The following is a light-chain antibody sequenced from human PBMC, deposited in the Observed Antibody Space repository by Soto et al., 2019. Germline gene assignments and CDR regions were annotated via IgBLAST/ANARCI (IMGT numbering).Light chain of an antibody. CDR1: QTVSSSY. Sequence: EIVLTQSPGSLSLSPGERATLSCRASQTVSSSYIAWYQQKPCQAPRLLVYGTSSRASAIPDRFSGSGSGTDFTLTIVRLEPEDFAIYYCQQYGTSPPWTFGQGTKVEMK. CDR2: GTS. J-gene: IGKJ1*01. V-gene: IGKV3-20*01. CDR3: QQYGTSPPWT.